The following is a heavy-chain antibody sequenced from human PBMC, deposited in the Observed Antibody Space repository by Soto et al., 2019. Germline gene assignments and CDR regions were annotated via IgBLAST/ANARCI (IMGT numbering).Heavy chain of an antibody. V-gene: IGHV4-34*01. D-gene: IGHD3-3*01. Sequence: SETLSLTCAVYGGSFSGYYWSWIRQPPGKGLEWIGEINHSGSTNYNPSLKSRVTISVDTSKNQFSLKLSSVTAADTAVYYCARANRTFWSGYYRAWWFDPWGQGTLVTVSS. CDR2: INHSGST. CDR1: GGSFSGYY. J-gene: IGHJ5*02. CDR3: ARANRTFWSGYYRAWWFDP.